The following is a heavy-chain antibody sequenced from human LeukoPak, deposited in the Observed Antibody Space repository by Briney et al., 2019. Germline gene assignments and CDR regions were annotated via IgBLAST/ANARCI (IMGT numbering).Heavy chain of an antibody. Sequence: SETLSLTCTVSGGSISSYYWSWIRQPAGKGLEWIGRIYTSGSTNYNPSLKSRVTMSVDTSKNEFSLKLSSVTAADTAVYYCARASVASHYYYGMDVWGQGTTVTVSS. CDR3: ARASVASHYYYGMDV. V-gene: IGHV4-4*07. J-gene: IGHJ6*02. D-gene: IGHD4-23*01. CDR1: GGSISSYY. CDR2: IYTSGST.